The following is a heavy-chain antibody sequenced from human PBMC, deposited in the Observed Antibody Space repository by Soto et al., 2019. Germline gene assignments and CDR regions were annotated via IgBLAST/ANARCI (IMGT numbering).Heavy chain of an antibody. V-gene: IGHV3-23*01. CDR1: GFTFSSYA. CDR2: ISGSGGST. Sequence: GGSLRLSCAASGFTFSSYAMSWVRQAPGKGLEWVSAISGSGGSTYYADSVKGRFTISRDNSKNTLYLQMNSLRAEDTAVYYCAKVGYSSGWYLSEFDYWGQGTLVTVSS. D-gene: IGHD6-19*01. CDR3: AKVGYSSGWYLSEFDY. J-gene: IGHJ4*02.